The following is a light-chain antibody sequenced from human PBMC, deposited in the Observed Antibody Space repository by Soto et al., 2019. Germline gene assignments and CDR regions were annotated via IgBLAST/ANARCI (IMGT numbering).Light chain of an antibody. J-gene: IGKJ3*01. V-gene: IGKV1-39*01. Sequence: DIQMTQSPSSLSASVGDRVTITCRASQSISSYLNWYQQKPGKAPKLLIYAASSLQSGVPSRFSGNGSGTDFTLTISSLQPEDFATYYCQQSYSTPQFTFGPGTKVDIK. CDR3: QQSYSTPQFT. CDR2: AAS. CDR1: QSISSY.